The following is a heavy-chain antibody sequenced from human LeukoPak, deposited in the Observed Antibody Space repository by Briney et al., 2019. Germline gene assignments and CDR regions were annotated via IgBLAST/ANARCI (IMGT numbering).Heavy chain of an antibody. V-gene: IGHV3-15*01. CDR2: IKRKSDGGTT. Sequence: GGSLRLSCAASGFPFSNAHMSWVRQAPGKGLEWVGRIKRKSDGGTTDYAAPVKGRFTISRDDSKNTLYLQMNSLKTEDTAVYYCTTDVFYGTVDYWGQGILVAVSS. D-gene: IGHD3-16*01. J-gene: IGHJ4*02. CDR3: TTDVFYGTVDY. CDR1: GFPFSNAH.